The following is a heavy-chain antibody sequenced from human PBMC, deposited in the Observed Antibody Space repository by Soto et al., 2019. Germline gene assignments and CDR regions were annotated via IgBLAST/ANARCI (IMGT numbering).Heavy chain of an antibody. D-gene: IGHD2-2*01. CDR2: IIPILDIA. Sequence: SVKVSCKASGGTFSSYTISWVRQAPGHGLEWMGRIIPILDIANYAQKFQGRVTITADKSTSTAHMELNSLRSDDTAMYYCARVDSTSWLNYFDYWGQGTLVTVSS. V-gene: IGHV1-69*02. CDR3: ARVDSTSWLNYFDY. CDR1: GGTFSSYT. J-gene: IGHJ4*02.